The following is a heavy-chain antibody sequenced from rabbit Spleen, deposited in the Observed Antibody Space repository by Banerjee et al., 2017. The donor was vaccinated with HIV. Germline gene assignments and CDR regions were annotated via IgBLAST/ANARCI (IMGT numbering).Heavy chain of an antibody. J-gene: IGHJ4*01. CDR1: GFSFSSSYY. CDR2: IYTGGSGST. CDR3: ARDLVVAIGWNFNL. Sequence: QSLEESGGGLVQPEGSLTLTCTASGFSFSSSYYMCWVRQAPGEGLEWIACIYTGGSGSTAYATWPKGRFTVSRTSSTTVTLQLNSLTAADTATYFCARDLVVAIGWNFNLWGQGTLVTVS. V-gene: IGHV1S40*01. D-gene: IGHD3-3*01.